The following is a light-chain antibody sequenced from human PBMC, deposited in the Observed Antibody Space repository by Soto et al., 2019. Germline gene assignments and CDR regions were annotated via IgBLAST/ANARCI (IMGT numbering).Light chain of an antibody. CDR2: AAS. CDR3: QQNYITPLT. J-gene: IGKJ4*01. CDR1: QTITNH. Sequence: DVQLTQSPSPLSASVGDRISITCRASQTITNHLNWYQQKPGKAPILLFYAASTLETGVPSRFSGSGSGTVFTLTIDSLQPEDVATYFCQQNYITPLTFGGGTKVEI. V-gene: IGKV1-39*01.